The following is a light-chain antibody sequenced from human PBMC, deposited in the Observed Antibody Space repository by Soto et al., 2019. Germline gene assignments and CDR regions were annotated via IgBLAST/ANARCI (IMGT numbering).Light chain of an antibody. V-gene: IGKV3-20*01. CDR3: QQYGSSPVT. CDR1: QSVASSF. CDR2: GAS. J-gene: IGKJ3*01. Sequence: EIVLTQSPGALSLSPGERATLSCRASQSVASSFLAWYQQKPGQAPRLLMYGASSRATGIPDRFSGSGSGTDFTLTISRLEPEDFGMYYCQQYGSSPVTFGPGTKVDLK.